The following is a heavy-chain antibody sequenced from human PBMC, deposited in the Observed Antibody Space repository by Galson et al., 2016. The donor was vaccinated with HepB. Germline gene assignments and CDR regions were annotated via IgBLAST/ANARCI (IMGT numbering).Heavy chain of an antibody. CDR1: GFTFSSYT. V-gene: IGHV3-21*01. J-gene: IGHJ6*02. D-gene: IGHD2/OR15-2a*01. CDR3: VRDRGEDKIILGSPWDHYGMDV. Sequence: SLRLSCAASGFTFSSYTMNWVRQAPGKGLEWVSSISSASDYIYYADSVKGRFTISRDNAKNSLDLEMDSLRAEDTAVYYCVRDRGEDKIILGSPWDHYGMDVWGQGTSVTVSS. CDR2: ISSASDYI.